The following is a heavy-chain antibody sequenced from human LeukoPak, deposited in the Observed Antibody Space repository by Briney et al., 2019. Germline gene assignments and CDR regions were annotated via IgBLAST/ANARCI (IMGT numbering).Heavy chain of an antibody. Sequence: SETLSLTCAVSGASISTYYWSWIRQPPGKGLEWIGYIFYTGSTNYNPSLKRRVTISVDTSKNQFSLKLSSVTAADTAVYYCARRVVGSRWNNWFDPWGQGTLVTVSS. CDR3: ARRVVGSRWNNWFDP. V-gene: IGHV4-59*08. CDR1: GASISTYY. D-gene: IGHD6-13*01. CDR2: IFYTGST. J-gene: IGHJ5*02.